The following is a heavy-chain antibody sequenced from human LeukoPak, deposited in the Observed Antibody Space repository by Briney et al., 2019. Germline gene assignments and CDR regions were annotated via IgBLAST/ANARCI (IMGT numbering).Heavy chain of an antibody. Sequence: PGGSLRLSCTGSGFTFRTYAFSWVRQAPGKGLEWVSVIYRDGSSYYAESVKGRFTISRDNSKNTLYIQMNSLRAEDTAVYYCARSFYDILIGYYQYFDYWGQGTLVTVSS. D-gene: IGHD3-9*01. CDR3: ARSFYDILIGYYQYFDY. CDR1: GFTFRTYA. CDR2: IYRDGSS. V-gene: IGHV3-66*01. J-gene: IGHJ4*02.